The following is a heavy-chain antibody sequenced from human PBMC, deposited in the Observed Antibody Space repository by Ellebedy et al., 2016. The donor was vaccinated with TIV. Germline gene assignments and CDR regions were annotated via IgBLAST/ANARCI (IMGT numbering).Heavy chain of an antibody. D-gene: IGHD3-22*01. CDR1: GFTFSSHA. J-gene: IGHJ4*02. Sequence: GGSLRLSCEASGFTFSSHAMSWVRQTPGKGLEWVSGISAGDGSTYYVDSVKGRFTISRDNSKKTLYLQMNSLRAEDTAVYYCVKLDSSGFYYGRLDYWGQGTLVTVSS. CDR2: ISAGDGST. V-gene: IGHV3-23*01. CDR3: VKLDSSGFYYGRLDY.